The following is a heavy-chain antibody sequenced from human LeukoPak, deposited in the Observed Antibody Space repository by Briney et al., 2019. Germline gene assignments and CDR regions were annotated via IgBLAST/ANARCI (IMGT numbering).Heavy chain of an antibody. D-gene: IGHD5-24*01. Sequence: SQTLSLTRAISGDSVSRNNIAWNWIRQSPSRGLEWLGRTYYGSKWYNDYAISVKSRITINPDTSKNQFSLQLNSVTPEDTAVYYCARGLGWPYFDYWGQGTLVTVSS. J-gene: IGHJ4*02. CDR2: TYYGSKWYN. V-gene: IGHV6-1*01. CDR3: ARGLGWPYFDY. CDR1: GDSVSRNNIA.